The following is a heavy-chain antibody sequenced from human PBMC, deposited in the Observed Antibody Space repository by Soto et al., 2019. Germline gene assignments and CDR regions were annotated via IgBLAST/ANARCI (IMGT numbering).Heavy chain of an antibody. CDR3: ARAGDFWSGYLGYYFDY. CDR1: GYMFINYC. D-gene: IGHD3-3*01. V-gene: IGHV1-18*01. J-gene: IGHJ4*02. CDR2: ISVYNGNT. Sequence: ASAKVYCKAYGYMFINYCISWVRQAPVEGLEWMGRISVYNGNTNYAQNPQGRVAMTTDTSTSTAHMELRTPRSDDTALYYCARAGDFWSGYLGYYFDYWGQGTLVTVS.